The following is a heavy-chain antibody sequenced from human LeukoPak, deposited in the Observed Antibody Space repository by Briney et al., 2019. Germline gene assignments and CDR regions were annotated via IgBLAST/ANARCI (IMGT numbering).Heavy chain of an antibody. V-gene: IGHV1-2*02. CDR3: ARPDLSQVVVKY. D-gene: IGHD3-22*01. CDR1: GYTFTSYG. J-gene: IGHJ4*02. CDR2: INPNSGGT. Sequence: ASVKVSCKASGYTFTSYGISWVRQAPGQGLEWMGWINPNSGGTNYAQKFQGRVTMTRDTSISTAYMELSRLRSDDTAVYYCARPDLSQVVVKYWGQGTLVTVSS.